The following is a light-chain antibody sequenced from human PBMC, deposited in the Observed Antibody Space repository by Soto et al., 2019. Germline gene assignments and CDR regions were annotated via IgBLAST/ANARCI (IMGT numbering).Light chain of an antibody. V-gene: IGKV1-27*01. Sequence: DIQMTQSPSSLSASVRDRVTITCRASQGISNYLAWYQQKPGRVPNLLIYAASTLQSGVPSRFSGSGSGTDFTLTISSLQLEDLATYYCHKYNSAPPVTFGPGTKVDIK. CDR1: QGISNY. J-gene: IGKJ3*01. CDR3: HKYNSAPPVT. CDR2: AAS.